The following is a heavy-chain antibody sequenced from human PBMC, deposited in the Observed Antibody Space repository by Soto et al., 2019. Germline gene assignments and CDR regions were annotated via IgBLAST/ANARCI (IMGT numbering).Heavy chain of an antibody. D-gene: IGHD5-12*01. CDR2: ISGSVGET. CDR1: GFTYSIYA. V-gene: IGHV3-23*01. CDR3: AKEIAVAVATPPEY. J-gene: IGHJ4*02. Sequence: GGSLRLSCTASGFTYSIYAMAWVRQAPGKGLEWVSAISGSVGETYYADSVKGRFTISRDNSKNTVYLQMTNLRADDTAVYYCAKEIAVAVATPPEYWGQGTLVTFSS.